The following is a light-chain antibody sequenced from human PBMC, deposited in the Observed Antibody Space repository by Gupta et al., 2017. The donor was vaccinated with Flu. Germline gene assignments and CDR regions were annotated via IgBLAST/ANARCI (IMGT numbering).Light chain of an antibody. Sequence: SLSLSPGERATLACRASQSISNSLAWYRQKRGQSPRLLIYDASKRATGIQARFSGSGAGTDFTLTISSREPEDFAVYYCQHRANWPPCGTFGQGTKVEFK. CDR3: QHRANWPPCGT. CDR1: QSISNS. V-gene: IGKV3-11*01. J-gene: IGKJ1*01. CDR2: DAS.